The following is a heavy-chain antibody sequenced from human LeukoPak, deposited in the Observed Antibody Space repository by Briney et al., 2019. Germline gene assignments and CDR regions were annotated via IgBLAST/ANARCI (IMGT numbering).Heavy chain of an antibody. CDR3: ATNVDTAMVRVIDY. V-gene: IGHV1-69*06. CDR2: IIPIFGTA. D-gene: IGHD5-18*01. J-gene: IGHJ4*02. CDR1: GGTFSSYA. Sequence: SVKVSCKASGGTFSSYAISWVRQAPGQGLGWMGRIIPIFGTANYAQKFQGRVTITADKSTSTAYMELSSLRSEDTAVYYCATNVDTAMVRVIDYWGQGTLVTVSS.